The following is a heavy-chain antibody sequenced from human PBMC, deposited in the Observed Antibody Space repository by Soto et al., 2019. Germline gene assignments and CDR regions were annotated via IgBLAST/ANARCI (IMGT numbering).Heavy chain of an antibody. J-gene: IGHJ4*02. Sequence: GASVKVSCKASGYTFTSYGISWVRQAPGQGLEWMGWISAYNGNTNYAQKLQGRVTMTTDTSTSTAYMELRSLRSDDTAVYYCASSSAYDYVWGSYRPPYYFDYWGQGTLVTVSS. D-gene: IGHD3-16*02. CDR3: ASSSAYDYVWGSYRPPYYFDY. CDR2: ISAYNGNT. CDR1: GYTFTSYG. V-gene: IGHV1-18*04.